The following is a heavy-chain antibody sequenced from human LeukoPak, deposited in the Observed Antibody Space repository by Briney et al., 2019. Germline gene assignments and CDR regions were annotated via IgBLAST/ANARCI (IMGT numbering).Heavy chain of an antibody. D-gene: IGHD3-16*01. V-gene: IGHV4-30-2*01. Sequence: SETLSLTCTVSGGSISSGGYYWSWIRQPPGKGLEWIGYIYHSGSTYYNPSLKSRVTISVDRSKNQFSLKLSSVTAADTAVYWCGFGGHKNNYYYFDYWGQGTLVTVSS. CDR3: GFGGHKNNYYYFDY. CDR1: GGSISSGGYY. CDR2: IYHSGST. J-gene: IGHJ4*02.